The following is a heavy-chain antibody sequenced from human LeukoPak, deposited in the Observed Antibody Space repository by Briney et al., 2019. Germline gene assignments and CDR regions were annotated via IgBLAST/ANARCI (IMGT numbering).Heavy chain of an antibody. CDR2: ISGNGGST. J-gene: IGHJ4*02. CDR1: GFTFSSYA. V-gene: IGHV3-23*01. Sequence: PGGSLRLSCAASGFTFSSYAMSWVRQAPGKGLEWVSAISGNGGSTYYADSVKGRFTISRDNSKNTLYLQMNSLRAEDTAVYYCAKRIYDILTGQTGFDYWGQGTLVTVSS. D-gene: IGHD3-9*01. CDR3: AKRIYDILTGQTGFDY.